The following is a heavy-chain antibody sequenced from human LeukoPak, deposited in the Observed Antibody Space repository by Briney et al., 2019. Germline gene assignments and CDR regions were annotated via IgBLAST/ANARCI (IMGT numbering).Heavy chain of an antibody. D-gene: IGHD6-13*01. J-gene: IGHJ4*02. CDR3: AKKGIAAADSFDY. Sequence: GGSLRLSCAASGFTFSSYVMSWVRQAPGKGQEWVSGISGSGGSTYYTDSVKGRFTISRDNSKNTLYLQMNSLGAEDTAIYYCAKKGIAAADSFDYWGQGTPVTVSS. V-gene: IGHV3-23*01. CDR1: GFTFSSYV. CDR2: ISGSGGST.